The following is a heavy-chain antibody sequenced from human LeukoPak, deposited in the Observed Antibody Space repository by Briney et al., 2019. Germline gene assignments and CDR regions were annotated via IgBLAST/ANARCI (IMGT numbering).Heavy chain of an antibody. V-gene: IGHV3-30*04. CDR3: ARDPHSSGWYPWGKRNWFDP. CDR2: ISYDGSNK. CDR1: GFTFSSYA. Sequence: PGGSLRPSCAASGFTFSSYAMHWVRQAPGKGLEWVAVISYDGSNKYYADSVKGRFTISRDNSKNTLYLQMNSLRAEDTAVYYCARDPHSSGWYPWGKRNWFDPWGQGTLVTVSS. D-gene: IGHD6-19*01. J-gene: IGHJ5*02.